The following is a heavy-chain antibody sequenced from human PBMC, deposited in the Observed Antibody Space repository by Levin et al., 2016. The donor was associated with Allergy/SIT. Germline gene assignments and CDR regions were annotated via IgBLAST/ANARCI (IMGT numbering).Heavy chain of an antibody. Sequence: ASVKVSCKASGYTFNNYDMNWVRQAPGQGLEWMGWISLYNGNTNYAEKVRGRATISTDTSTSTAYMELRGLRADDTAVYYCARAGVAVALFDYWGQGTLVTVSS. J-gene: IGHJ4*02. CDR2: ISLYNGNT. CDR1: GYTFNNYD. CDR3: ARAGVAVALFDY. V-gene: IGHV1-18*04. D-gene: IGHD6-19*01.